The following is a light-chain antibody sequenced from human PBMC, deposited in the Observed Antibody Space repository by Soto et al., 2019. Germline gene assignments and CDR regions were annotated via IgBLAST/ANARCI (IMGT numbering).Light chain of an antibody. CDR3: AAWDDSLSGVV. Sequence: QSVLTQPPSASGTPGQRVTISCSGTSSNIGSNYVYWYQQLPGTAPKLLIYRNSQRPSGVPGRFSGSKSGTSASLAISVLRYEDEADYYCAAWDDSLSGVVFGGGTKVTVL. CDR1: SSNIGSNY. J-gene: IGLJ2*01. CDR2: RNS. V-gene: IGLV1-47*01.